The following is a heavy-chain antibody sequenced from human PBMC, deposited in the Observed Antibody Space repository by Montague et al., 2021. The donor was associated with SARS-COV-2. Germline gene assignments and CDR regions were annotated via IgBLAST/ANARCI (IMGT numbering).Heavy chain of an antibody. CDR2: IYSGGST. J-gene: IGHJ3*02. CDR1: GFTVSSNY. CDR3: ARARAYCGGDCYWGGAFDI. V-gene: IGHV3-66*01. Sequence: SLRLSCAASGFTVSSNYMSWVRQAPGKGLEWVSVIYSGGSTYCADSVKGRFTISRDNSKNTLYLQMNSLRAEDTAVYCCARARAYCGGDCYWGGAFDIWGQGTMVTVSS. D-gene: IGHD2-21*02.